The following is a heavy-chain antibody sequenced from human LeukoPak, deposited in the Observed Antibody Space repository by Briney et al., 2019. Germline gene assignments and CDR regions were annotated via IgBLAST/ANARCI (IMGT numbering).Heavy chain of an antibody. CDR3: ARGDYYYDSSGYYRGEYFQH. Sequence: SETLSLTCAVYGGSFSGYYWSWVRQPPGKGVEGIGEINHSGSTNYNPSLTSRVTISVDTSKNQFSLKLSSVTAADTAVYYCARGDYYYDSSGYYRGEYFQHWGQGTLVTVSS. CDR2: INHSGST. J-gene: IGHJ1*01. CDR1: GGSFSGYY. V-gene: IGHV4-34*01. D-gene: IGHD3-22*01.